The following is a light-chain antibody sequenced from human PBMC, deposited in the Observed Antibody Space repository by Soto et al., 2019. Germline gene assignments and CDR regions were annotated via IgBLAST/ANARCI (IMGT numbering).Light chain of an antibody. J-gene: IGKJ3*01. CDR2: AAS. CDR1: QSISSY. V-gene: IGKV1-39*01. CDR3: HHSYSTPFT. Sequence: DLQMTQSPSSLSASVGDRVTITCRASQSISSYLNWYQQKPGKAPKPLIYAASSLQSGVPSRFIPSGSDTYLTLTISTLQPEDFATYYCHHSYSTPFTFGPATNVHIK.